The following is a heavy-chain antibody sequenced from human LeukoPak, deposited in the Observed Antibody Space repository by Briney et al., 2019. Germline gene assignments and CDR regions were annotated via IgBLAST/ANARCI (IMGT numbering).Heavy chain of an antibody. J-gene: IGHJ4*02. CDR2: INPNSGGT. D-gene: IGHD7-27*01. Sequence: ASVKVSCKASGYTFTSYGISWVRQAPGQGLEWMGWINPNSGGTNYAQKFQGRVTMTRDTSISTAYMELSRLRSDDTAVYYCARDGADWGQDYWGQGTLVTVSS. CDR1: GYTFTSYG. CDR3: ARDGADWGQDY. V-gene: IGHV1-2*02.